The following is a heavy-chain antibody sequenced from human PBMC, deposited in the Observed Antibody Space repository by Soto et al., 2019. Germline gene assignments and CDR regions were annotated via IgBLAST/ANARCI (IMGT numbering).Heavy chain of an antibody. J-gene: IGHJ5*02. D-gene: IGHD6-13*01. CDR3: ATAPRVSLQQLVQTVWFDP. V-gene: IGHV1-18*01. CDR2: ISAYDGNT. Sequence: GASVKVSCKASGYTFTSYGISWVRQAPGQGLEWKGWISAYDGNTNYAQKLQGRVTMTEDTSTDTAYMELSSLRSEDTAVYYCATAPRVSLQQLVQTVWFDPWGQGTLVTVSS. CDR1: GYTFTSYG.